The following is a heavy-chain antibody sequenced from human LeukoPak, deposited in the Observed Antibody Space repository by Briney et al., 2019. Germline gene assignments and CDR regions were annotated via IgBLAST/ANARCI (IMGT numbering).Heavy chain of an antibody. Sequence: GGSLRLSCAASGFTFSSYGMHWVRQAPGKGLEWVAFIRYDGSNKYYADSVKGRFTISRDNSKNTLYLQMNSLRAEDTAVYYCAKDPHSPYSGSSLFDFDYWGQGTLVTVSS. CDR3: AKDPHSPYSGSSLFDFDY. CDR2: IRYDGSNK. CDR1: GFTFSSYG. V-gene: IGHV3-30*02. D-gene: IGHD1-26*01. J-gene: IGHJ4*02.